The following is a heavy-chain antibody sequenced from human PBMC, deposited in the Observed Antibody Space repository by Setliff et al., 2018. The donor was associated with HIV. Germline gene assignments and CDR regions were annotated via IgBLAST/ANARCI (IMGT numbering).Heavy chain of an antibody. CDR2: LYDTGRT. Sequence: SETLSLTCTVSGGSVSRSSNYWGWIRQAPTKGLEWIGTLYDTGRTYYNPPLKSRVSIFVDTTKNEFSLNLGSVTAADTAVYFCVNSGYDGDYYYYYMDVWGKGTTVTVSS. J-gene: IGHJ6*03. CDR1: GGSVSRSSNY. CDR3: VNSGYDGDYYYYYMDV. V-gene: IGHV4-39*01. D-gene: IGHD5-12*01.